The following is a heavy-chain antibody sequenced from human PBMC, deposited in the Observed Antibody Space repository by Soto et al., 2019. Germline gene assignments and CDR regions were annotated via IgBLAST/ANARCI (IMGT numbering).Heavy chain of an antibody. J-gene: IGHJ4*02. V-gene: IGHV3-33*01. CDR2: IWYDGSHE. Sequence: QVQLAESGGGVVQPGRSLRLSCAASGFTFSRYGMHWVRQAPGKWLQWVAAIWYDGSHEYYVASVKGRFTISKDNSKNTLYLQMNSLRAEDTAVYYCARGVGGYTYVINYFDNWGQGTLVTVSS. D-gene: IGHD5-18*01. CDR1: GFTFSRYG. CDR3: ARGVGGYTYVINYFDN.